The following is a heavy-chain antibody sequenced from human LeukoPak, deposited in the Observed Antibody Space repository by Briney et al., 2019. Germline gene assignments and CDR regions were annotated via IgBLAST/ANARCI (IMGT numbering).Heavy chain of an antibody. CDR1: VFTFRTYA. CDR2: ISDSVDGT. V-gene: IGHV3-23*01. CDR3: AKDKGPGSWHTPSEF. J-gene: IGHJ4*02. D-gene: IGHD1-26*01. Sequence: PGGSLRLSCAASVFTFRTYAMSSVRQAPGEGLEWVSGISDSVDGTYYAQSVKSRFTLSTDNSQRTRFLQMNTLRAHDTAIYYFAKDKGPGSWHTPSEFWGPRTLVTVSS.